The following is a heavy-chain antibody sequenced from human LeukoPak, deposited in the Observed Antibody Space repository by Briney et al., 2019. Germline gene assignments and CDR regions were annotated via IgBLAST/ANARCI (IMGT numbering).Heavy chain of an antibody. CDR3: GGTYDIMSEYYFAY. CDR1: GFTFSSYA. V-gene: IGHV3-30*04. Sequence: PGRSLRLSCAASGFTFSSYAMHWVRQAPGKGLEWVAVISYDGSNKYYADSVKGRFTISRDNSKNTLYLQMNSLRAEDTAVYYCGGTYDIMSEYYFAYWGQGTLVTVSS. J-gene: IGHJ4*02. D-gene: IGHD3-9*01. CDR2: ISYDGSNK.